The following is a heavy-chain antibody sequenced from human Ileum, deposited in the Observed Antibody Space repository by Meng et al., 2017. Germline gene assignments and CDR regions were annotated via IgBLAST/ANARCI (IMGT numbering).Heavy chain of an antibody. CDR3: ASDYVRARTTIKPFDN. V-gene: IGHV3-74*01. D-gene: IGHD3-10*02. CDR2: INTDGNIR. CDR1: GFTFSSYW. Sequence: GESLKISCSASGFTFSSYWMHWVRQAPGKGLVWVSRINTDGNIRSYADSVKGRFTISRDNAKNTLYLQMNSLGDDDTAMYYCASDYVRARTTIKPFDNWGQGTLVTVSS. J-gene: IGHJ4*02.